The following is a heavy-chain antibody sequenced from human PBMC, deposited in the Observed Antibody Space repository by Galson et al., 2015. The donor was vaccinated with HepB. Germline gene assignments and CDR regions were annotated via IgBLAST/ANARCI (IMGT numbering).Heavy chain of an antibody. CDR3: ARGFYDDRGYSEAFDV. Sequence: ETLSLTCTVSGASIRSRYWTWTRLSPGTGLEWIGFVHHSGSTNFNPSFTGRVDMSVDTSNSQFSMRLTSVTAADTAIYYCARGFYDDRGYSEAFDVWGQGALVTVSA. D-gene: IGHD2-21*01. CDR2: VHHSGST. CDR1: GASIRSRY. J-gene: IGHJ4*02. V-gene: IGHV4-59*11.